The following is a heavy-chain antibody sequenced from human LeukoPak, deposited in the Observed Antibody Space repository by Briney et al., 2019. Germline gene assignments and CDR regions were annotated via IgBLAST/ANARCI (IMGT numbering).Heavy chain of an antibody. J-gene: IGHJ4*02. Sequence: GGSLRLSCAASGFTFSNCAMSWVRQAPGKGLEWLSTISGSGGSTYYADSVKGRFTISRDNSKNTVYLQMKSLRVEATAVYYCAKGLSAAGDYYFDYWGQGALVTVSS. CDR3: AKGLSAAGDYYFDY. CDR2: ISGSGGST. D-gene: IGHD2-21*01. V-gene: IGHV3-23*01. CDR1: GFTFSNCA.